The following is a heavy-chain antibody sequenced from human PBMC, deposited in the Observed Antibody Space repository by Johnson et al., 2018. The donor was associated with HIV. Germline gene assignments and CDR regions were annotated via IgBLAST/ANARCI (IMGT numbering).Heavy chain of an antibody. CDR1: GFTFSSSA. D-gene: IGHD6-13*01. J-gene: IGHJ3*02. Sequence: QVQLVESGGGVVQPGKSLRLSCAASGFTFSSSAMHWVRQAPGKGLEWVAVISYDGSNKYYADSVKGRFTISRDNSKNTLYLQMNSLRAEDTAVYYCAKGLGRAAAGTRNAFDIWGQGTMVTVSS. CDR2: ISYDGSNK. CDR3: AKGLGRAAAGTRNAFDI. V-gene: IGHV3-30-3*01.